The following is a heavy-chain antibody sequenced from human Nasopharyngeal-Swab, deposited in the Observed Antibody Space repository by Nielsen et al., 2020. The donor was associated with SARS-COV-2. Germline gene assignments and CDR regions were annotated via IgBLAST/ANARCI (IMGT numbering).Heavy chain of an antibody. CDR1: GYSFTSYW. D-gene: IGHD2-2*01. V-gene: IGHV5-51*01. Sequence: GASLKISCKGSGYSFTSYWIGWVRQMPGKGLEWMGIIYPGDSDTRYSPSFQGQVTISADKSISTAYLQWSSLKASDTAMYYCAAGGYQLPGGYYYYGMDVWGQGTTVTVSS. J-gene: IGHJ6*02. CDR2: IYPGDSDT. CDR3: AAGGYQLPGGYYYYGMDV.